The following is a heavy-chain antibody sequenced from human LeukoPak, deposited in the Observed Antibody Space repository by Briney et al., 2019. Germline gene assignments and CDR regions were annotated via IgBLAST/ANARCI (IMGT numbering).Heavy chain of an antibody. V-gene: IGHV5-51*01. CDR1: GYNFPTYW. J-gene: IGHJ4*02. D-gene: IGHD3-22*01. CDR2: IYPGDSYT. CDR3: VRTYDRSGHYYPDY. Sequence: GESLKISCKGSGYNFPTYWIGWVRQMPGKGLEWMGFIYPGDSYTQYSPSFQGQVTISVDESISTTYLQWSSLKASDTAMYYCVRTYDRSGHYYPDYWGQGTLVTVSS.